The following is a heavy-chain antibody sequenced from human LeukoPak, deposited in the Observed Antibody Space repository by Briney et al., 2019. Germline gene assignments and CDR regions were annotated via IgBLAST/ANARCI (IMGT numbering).Heavy chain of an antibody. CDR1: GFTFDEYA. V-gene: IGHV3-9*01. J-gene: IGHJ3*02. CDR3: AKDMSPKLRFLEWLSNAFDI. CDR2: ISWNSGSI. Sequence: GGSLRLSCAASGFTFDEYAMHWVRHAPGKGLEWVSGISWNSGSIGYADSLKGRFTISRDNAKNSLYLQMNSLRAEDTALYYCAKDMSPKLRFLEWLSNAFDIWGQGTMVTVSS. D-gene: IGHD3-3*01.